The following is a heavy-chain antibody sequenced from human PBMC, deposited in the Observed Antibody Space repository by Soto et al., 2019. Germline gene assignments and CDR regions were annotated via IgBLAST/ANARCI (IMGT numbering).Heavy chain of an antibody. J-gene: IGHJ1*01. CDR1: GFTFSSYA. CDR3: AKDGGSGSYYKDFQH. Sequence: GGSLRLSCAASGFTFSSYAMSWVRQAPGKGLEWVSAISGSGGSTYYADSVKGRFTISRDNSKNTLYLQMNSLRAEDTAVYYCAKDGGSGSYYKDFQHWGQGTLVTVSS. D-gene: IGHD1-26*01. CDR2: ISGSGGST. V-gene: IGHV3-23*01.